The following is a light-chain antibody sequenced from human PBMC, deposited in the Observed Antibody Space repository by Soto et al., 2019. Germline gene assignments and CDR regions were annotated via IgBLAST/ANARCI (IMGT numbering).Light chain of an antibody. CDR2: GAS. Sequence: EIVLTQSPATLSLSPGETSTLSCRASQSVSSYLAWYQQKPGQAPRLLIYGASRRATGFPARFSGSGSGTDFTLTISRLEPEDFAVYYCQQYGSSLSFGQGTKVDIK. V-gene: IGKV3-20*01. J-gene: IGKJ1*01. CDR3: QQYGSSLS. CDR1: QSVSSY.